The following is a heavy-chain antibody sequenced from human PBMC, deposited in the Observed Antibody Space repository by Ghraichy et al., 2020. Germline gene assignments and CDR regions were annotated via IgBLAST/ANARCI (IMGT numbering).Heavy chain of an antibody. CDR2: IRSDGSIK. D-gene: IGHD6-13*01. V-gene: IGHV3-30*02. J-gene: IGHJ6*02. Sequence: GGSLRLSCAASGFTFSSYGIHWVRQAPGKGLEWVAFIRSDGSIKYYADSVKGRFTISRDNSKNTLYMQMNSLRAEDTAVYYCAKDDSVRQQLGLYYYNGMDVWGQGTTVTVSS. CDR3: AKDDSVRQQLGLYYYNGMDV. CDR1: GFTFSSYG.